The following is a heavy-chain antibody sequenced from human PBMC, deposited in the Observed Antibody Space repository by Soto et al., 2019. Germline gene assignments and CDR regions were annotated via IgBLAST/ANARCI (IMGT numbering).Heavy chain of an antibody. D-gene: IGHD4-17*01. CDR3: TTDHPSYDYGDYAFDY. CDR2: IKSKTDGGTT. Sequence: EVQLVESGGGLVKPGGSLRPSGQPLGFTFRNPWLTGFARPPGKGLGGAARIKSKTDGGTTDYVAPVKGRFTISRDDSKNTLYLQMNSLKTEDTAVYYCTTDHPSYDYGDYAFDYWGQGTLVTVSS. CDR1: GFTFRNPW. V-gene: IGHV3-15*07. J-gene: IGHJ4*02.